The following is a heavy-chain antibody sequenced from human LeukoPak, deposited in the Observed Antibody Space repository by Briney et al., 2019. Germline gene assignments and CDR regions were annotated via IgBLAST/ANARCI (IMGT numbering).Heavy chain of an antibody. J-gene: IGHJ5*02. Sequence: ASAKVSCKASGYTFTGYYMHWVRQAPGQGLEWVGWINPNSGGTNYAQKFQGRVTMTRDTSISTAYMELSRLRSDDTAVYYCARRRGIAAAGNNWFDPWGQGTLVTVSS. CDR2: INPNSGGT. CDR1: GYTFTGYY. CDR3: ARRRGIAAAGNNWFDP. D-gene: IGHD6-13*01. V-gene: IGHV1-2*02.